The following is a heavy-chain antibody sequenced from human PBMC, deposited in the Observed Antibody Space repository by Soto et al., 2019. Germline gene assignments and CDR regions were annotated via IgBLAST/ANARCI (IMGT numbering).Heavy chain of an antibody. V-gene: IGHV3-11*01. Sequence: GGSLRLSCAASGFTFSDYDMSWIRQAPGKGLEWVSYISSSGSAIYYADPVKGRFTISRDNAKNSLYLQMNSLRAEDTAVYYCARGRRKYCSGGSCYPDSFDYWGQGTLVTVSS. CDR1: GFTFSDYD. CDR2: ISSSGSAI. D-gene: IGHD2-15*01. CDR3: ARGRRKYCSGGSCYPDSFDY. J-gene: IGHJ4*02.